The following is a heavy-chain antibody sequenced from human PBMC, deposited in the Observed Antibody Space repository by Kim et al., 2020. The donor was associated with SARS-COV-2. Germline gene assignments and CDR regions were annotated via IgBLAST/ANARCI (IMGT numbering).Heavy chain of an antibody. Sequence: SETLSLTCTVSGGSIFGYFWTWIRQSPERGLEWIGYVDYRGRGGANPSLRSRLSISVDLSKNQFSLQLSSITAADTAVYFCVRQSGHGSDSFEYWGQGLLVTVSS. CDR2: VDYRGRG. D-gene: IGHD5-12*01. CDR3: VRQSGHGSDSFEY. CDR1: GGSIFGYF. V-gene: IGHV4-59*13. J-gene: IGHJ4*02.